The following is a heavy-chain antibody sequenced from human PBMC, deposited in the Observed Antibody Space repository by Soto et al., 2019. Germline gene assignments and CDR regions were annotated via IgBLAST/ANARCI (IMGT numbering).Heavy chain of an antibody. D-gene: IGHD3-9*01. CDR1: GYTLTSYG. CDR2: ISAYNGNT. V-gene: IGHV1-18*04. CDR3: ARLSVDYDILTGLAGGDYYYGMDV. J-gene: IGHJ6*02. Sequence: ASAKVSCKASGYTLTSYGISWVRQAPGQGLEWMGWISAYNGNTNYAQKLQGRVTMTTDTSTSTAYMELRSLRSDDTAVYYCARLSVDYDILTGLAGGDYYYGMDVWGQGTTVTVSS.